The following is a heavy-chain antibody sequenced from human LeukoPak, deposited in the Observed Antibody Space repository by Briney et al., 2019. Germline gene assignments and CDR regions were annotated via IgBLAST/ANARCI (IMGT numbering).Heavy chain of an antibody. D-gene: IGHD6-19*01. J-gene: IGHJ4*02. CDR3: VRYGAGWYKDY. CDR1: GFTFSSYA. V-gene: IGHV3-23*01. CDR2: ISGSGVST. Sequence: PGGSLRLSCAASGFTFSSYAMSWVRQAPGKGLEWVSAISGSGVSTYYADSVKGRFTISRDNSKNTLYLQMSSLRAEDTAVYYCVRYGAGWYKDYWGQGTLVTVSS.